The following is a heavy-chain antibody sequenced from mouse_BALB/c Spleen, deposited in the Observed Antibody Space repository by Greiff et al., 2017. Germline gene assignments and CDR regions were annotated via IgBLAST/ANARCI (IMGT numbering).Heavy chain of an antibody. J-gene: IGHJ4*01. CDR3: ARIRADGYFGAMDY. Sequence: VQLQQSGAELVRPGTSVKISCKASGYTFTNYWLGWVKQRPGHGLEWIGDIYPGGGYTNYNEKFKGKATLTADTSSSTAYMQLSSLTSEDSAVYFCARIRADGYFGAMDYWGQGTSVTVSS. V-gene: IGHV1-63*02. CDR2: IYPGGGYT. D-gene: IGHD2-3*01. CDR1: GYTFTNYW.